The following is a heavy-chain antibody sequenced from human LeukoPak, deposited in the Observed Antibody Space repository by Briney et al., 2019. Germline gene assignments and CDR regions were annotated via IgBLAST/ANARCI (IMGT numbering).Heavy chain of an antibody. D-gene: IGHD3-22*01. V-gene: IGHV3-23*01. J-gene: IGHJ4*02. CDR1: GFTFSSYA. Sequence: PGGSLRLSCAASGFTFSSYATSWVRQAPGKGLEWVSAISGSGGSTYYADSVKGRFTISRDNSKNTLYLQMNSLRAEDTAVYYCAKAIYYDSSGYDYWGQGTLVTVSS. CDR3: AKAIYYDSSGYDY. CDR2: ISGSGGST.